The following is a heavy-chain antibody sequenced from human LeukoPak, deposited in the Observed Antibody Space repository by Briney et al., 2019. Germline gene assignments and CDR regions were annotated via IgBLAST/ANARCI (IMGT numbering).Heavy chain of an antibody. Sequence: GGSLRLSCAASGFTFNTYSMNWVRQAPGEGLEWVSYISSRSDTIYYADSVKGRFTISRDNAKNSLYLQTNSLRDEDTAVYYCAREGGVVAGDYWGQGTLVTVSS. CDR1: GFTFNTYS. J-gene: IGHJ4*02. D-gene: IGHD2-15*01. CDR2: ISSRSDTI. V-gene: IGHV3-48*02. CDR3: AREGGVVAGDY.